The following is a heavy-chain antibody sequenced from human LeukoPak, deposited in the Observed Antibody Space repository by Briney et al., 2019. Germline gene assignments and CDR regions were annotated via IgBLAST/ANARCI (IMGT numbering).Heavy chain of an antibody. J-gene: IGHJ4*02. CDR3: AKDNRRHYTSGPNPDSLH. Sequence: GGSLRLSCAGSGVIFNNYAMHWIRQPPGKGLEWVSGISWNSGSIDYADSVKGRFTISRDNAKNSLYLQMNSLRVEDTAFYYCAKDNRRHYTSGPNPDSLHWGQGALVTVSS. V-gene: IGHV3-9*01. CDR1: GVIFNNYA. D-gene: IGHD6-19*01. CDR2: ISWNSGSI.